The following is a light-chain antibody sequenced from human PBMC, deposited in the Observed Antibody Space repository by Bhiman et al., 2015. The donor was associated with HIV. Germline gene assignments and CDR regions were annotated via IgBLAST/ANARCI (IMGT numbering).Light chain of an antibody. CDR1: SGSIASNY. Sequence: NFMLTQPHSVSESPGRPVTISCTRSSGSIASNYVQWYQQRPGSSPTIVIYEDNQRPSGVPDRFSGSIDLSSNSASLTISGLRTEDEADYYCQSSDNRDTVVFGGGTKLTVL. J-gene: IGLJ2*01. CDR2: EDN. V-gene: IGLV6-57*01. CDR3: QSSDNRDTVV.